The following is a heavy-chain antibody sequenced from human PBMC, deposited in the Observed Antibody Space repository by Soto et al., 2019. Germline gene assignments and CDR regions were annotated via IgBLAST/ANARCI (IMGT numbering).Heavy chain of an antibody. J-gene: IGHJ6*03. CDR3: ARCGGDWQYYYYCSMAV. D-gene: IGHD2-21*01. Sequence: QVQLVQSGAEVKKPGASVKVSCKASGYTFTSYGISWVRQAPGQGLAWMGWISAYNGHTNYAQKLQGRVTMTTDTSTSTAYMELRSLRSDDTAVYYCARCGGDWQYYYYCSMAVWGQGTTVTVSS. CDR1: GYTFTSYG. V-gene: IGHV1-18*01. CDR2: ISAYNGHT.